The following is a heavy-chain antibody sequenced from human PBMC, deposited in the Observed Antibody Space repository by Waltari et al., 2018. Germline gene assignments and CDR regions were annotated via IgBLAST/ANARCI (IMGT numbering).Heavy chain of an antibody. Sequence: EVQLVESGGVVVQPGGSLRLSCAASGFTFDDYAMHWVRQAPGKGLEWVSLISWDGGSTYYADSVKGRFTISRDNSKNSLYLQMNSLRAEDTALYYCAKGGYCSGGSCYAVGYYYYMDVWGKGTTVTVSS. V-gene: IGHV3-43D*03. CDR1: GFTFDDYA. CDR2: ISWDGGST. J-gene: IGHJ6*03. CDR3: AKGGYCSGGSCYAVGYYYYMDV. D-gene: IGHD2-15*01.